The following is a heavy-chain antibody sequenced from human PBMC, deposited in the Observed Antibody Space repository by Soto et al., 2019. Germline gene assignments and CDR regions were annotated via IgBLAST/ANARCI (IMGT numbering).Heavy chain of an antibody. V-gene: IGHV5-10-1*01. D-gene: IGHD6-6*01. CDR1: GYRFTRCC. Sequence: PGECLNLACNGAGYRFTRCCISWVRVVLGRGHHWTAKTDPSHSHTNYRPSFQGHVSISADRSTSTVYLQWSSLNATDTAMYYCARSPTPHSIAPVAMDDWGHGTTVPVS. J-gene: IGHJ6*02. CDR3: ARSPTPHSIAPVAMDD. CDR2: TDPSHSHT.